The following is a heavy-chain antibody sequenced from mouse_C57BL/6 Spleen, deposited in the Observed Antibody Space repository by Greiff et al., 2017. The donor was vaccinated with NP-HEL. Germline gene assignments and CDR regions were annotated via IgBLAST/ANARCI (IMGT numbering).Heavy chain of an antibody. J-gene: IGHJ1*03. CDR1: GYTFTDYY. D-gene: IGHD1-1*01. CDR2: INPNNGGT. Sequence: EVQLQQSGPELVKPGASVKISCKASGYTFTDYYMNWVKQSHGKSLEWIGDINPNNGGTSYNQKFKGKATLTVDKSSSTAYMELRSLTSEDSAVYDCAIRRDYYGSSPYWYFDVWGTGTTVTVSS. V-gene: IGHV1-26*01. CDR3: AIRRDYYGSSPYWYFDV.